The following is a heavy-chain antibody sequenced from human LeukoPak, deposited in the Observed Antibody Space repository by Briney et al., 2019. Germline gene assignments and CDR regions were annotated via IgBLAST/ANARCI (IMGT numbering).Heavy chain of an antibody. Sequence: SETLSLTCTVSGGSISSSNYYWGWIRQPPEKGLEWIGNIYFSGTTFYNPSLKSRVTISVDTSKNHFSLKLSSVTAADTAVCYCARQTTLTTSNWFDSWGQGTLVTVSS. V-gene: IGHV4-39*01. J-gene: IGHJ5*01. CDR3: ARQTTLTTSNWFDS. CDR2: IYFSGTT. CDR1: GGSISSSNYY. D-gene: IGHD4-17*01.